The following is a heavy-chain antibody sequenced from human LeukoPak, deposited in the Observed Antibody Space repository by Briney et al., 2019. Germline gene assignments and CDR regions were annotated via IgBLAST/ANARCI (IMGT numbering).Heavy chain of an antibody. Sequence: GSLRLSCAASGFTFSSYSMNWVRQPPGKGLEWIGEINHSGSTNYNPSLKSRVTISVDTSKNQFSLKLSSVTAADTAVYYCARGDRYSSSWPFDYWGQGTLVTVSS. V-gene: IGHV4-34*01. D-gene: IGHD6-13*01. CDR3: ARGDRYSSSWPFDY. J-gene: IGHJ4*02. CDR1: GFTFSSYS. CDR2: INHSGST.